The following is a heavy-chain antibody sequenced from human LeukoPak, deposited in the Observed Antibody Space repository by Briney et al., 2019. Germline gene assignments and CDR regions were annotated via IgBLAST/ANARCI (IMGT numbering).Heavy chain of an antibody. CDR2: MSPNSGDT. V-gene: IGHV1-8*01. D-gene: IGHD7-27*01. CDR3: ARGPPNWGYDY. CDR1: GYTFTSYD. J-gene: IGHJ4*02. Sequence: ASVKVSCKASGYTFTSYDFNWVRQATGQRPEWMGWMSPNSGDTGYAQKFQDSVTMTRNTSISTAYMELSSLRSDDTAVYYCARGPPNWGYDYWGPGTLVTVSS.